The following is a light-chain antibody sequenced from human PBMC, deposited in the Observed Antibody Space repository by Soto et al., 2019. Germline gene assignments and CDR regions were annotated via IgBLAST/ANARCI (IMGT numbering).Light chain of an antibody. CDR1: QSISSY. CDR2: AAS. J-gene: IGKJ1*01. CDR3: QQSYSTLWT. V-gene: IGKV1-39*01. Sequence: DLQMTQSPSSLSASVGDRVTITCRASQSISSYLNWYQQKPGKAPKLLIYAASSLQSGVPSRFSGSGSGTDFTLTISSLQPEDFATYYCQQSYSTLWTFGQGTKVKIK.